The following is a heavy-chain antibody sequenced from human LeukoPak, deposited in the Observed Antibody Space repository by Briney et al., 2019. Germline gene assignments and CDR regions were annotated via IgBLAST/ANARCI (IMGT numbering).Heavy chain of an antibody. Sequence: SETLSLTWTVSGGSINNYYWSWIRQPAGKGLEWIGRIYTRGSTNYNPSLKSRVTMSVDTSKNQFSLKLSSVTAADSAVYYCARGRYCSADICSGGDAFDIWGQGTMVSVSS. CDR2: IYTRGST. J-gene: IGHJ3*02. CDR1: GGSINNYY. D-gene: IGHD2-15*01. CDR3: ARGRYCSADICSGGDAFDI. V-gene: IGHV4-4*07.